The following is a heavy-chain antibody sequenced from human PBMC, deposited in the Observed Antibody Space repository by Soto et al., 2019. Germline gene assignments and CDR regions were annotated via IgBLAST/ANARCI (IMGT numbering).Heavy chain of an antibody. Sequence: SETLSLTCTVSGGSISSYYWSWIRQPPGKGLEWIGYTYYSGGTNYNPSLKSRVTISVDTSKNQFSLKLSSVTAADTAVYYCGRGQVLWFGVMEFDPWGQGTLVTVSS. CDR3: GRGQVLWFGVMEFDP. V-gene: IGHV4-59*01. J-gene: IGHJ5*02. CDR1: GGSISSYY. D-gene: IGHD3-10*01. CDR2: TYYSGGT.